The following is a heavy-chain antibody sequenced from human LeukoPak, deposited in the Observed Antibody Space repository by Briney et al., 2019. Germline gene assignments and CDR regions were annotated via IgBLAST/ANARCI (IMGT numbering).Heavy chain of an antibody. CDR1: GFFFGAYA. J-gene: IGHJ6*03. CDR2: IRSKTYGGAI. CDR3: ARDQLGGDPDDYYYYYMGV. V-gene: IGHV3-49*03. D-gene: IGHD4-17*01. Sequence: GRSLRLSCTTSGFFFGAYAMSWFRQAPGRGLEWVGFIRSKTYGGAIEYAASVKGRFTISRDDSKGIAYLQMNSLKTEDTAVYYCARDQLGGDPDDYYYYYMGVWGKGTTVTVSS.